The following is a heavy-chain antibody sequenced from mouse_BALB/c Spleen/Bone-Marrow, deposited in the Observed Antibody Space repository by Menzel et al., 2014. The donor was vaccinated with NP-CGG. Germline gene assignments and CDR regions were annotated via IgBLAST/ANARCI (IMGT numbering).Heavy chain of an antibody. J-gene: IGHJ4*01. CDR1: GYSITSGYS. Sequence: EVKLVESGPDLVKLSQSLSLTCTVTGYSITSGYSWHWIRQFPGDKLEWMGYIHYSGTTNYNPSLKSRVSITRDTSKNQFFLQLNSVTTEDTATYYCARSLDEGYAMDYWGQGTSVTVSS. V-gene: IGHV3-1*02. CDR2: IHYSGTT. D-gene: IGHD2-10*02. CDR3: ARSLDEGYAMDY.